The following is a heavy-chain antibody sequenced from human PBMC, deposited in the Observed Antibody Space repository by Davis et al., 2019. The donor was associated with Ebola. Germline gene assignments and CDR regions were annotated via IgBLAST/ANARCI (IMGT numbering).Heavy chain of an antibody. CDR1: GYTFTSYG. V-gene: IGHV1-46*01. J-gene: IGHJ6*02. D-gene: IGHD4-17*01. CDR3: ARGLLDYGEYSGWGMDV. CDR2: INPSGGST. Sequence: ASVKVSCKASGYTFTSYGISWVRQAPGQGLEWMGIINPSGGSTSYAQKFQGRVTMTRDTSTSTAYMELRSLRSDDTAVYYCARGLLDYGEYSGWGMDVWGQGTAVTVSS.